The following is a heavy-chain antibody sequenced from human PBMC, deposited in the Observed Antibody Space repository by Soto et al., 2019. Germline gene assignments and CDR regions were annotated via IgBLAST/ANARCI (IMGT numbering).Heavy chain of an antibody. CDR3: ATFGDYPRGFDF. D-gene: IGHD4-17*01. V-gene: IGHV3-30-3*01. J-gene: IGHJ4*02. CDR1: GFRFSDYA. CDR2: ISHDGSQK. Sequence: QVQLVESGGGVVQPGRSLRLSCVASGFRFSDYAMHWVRQAPGKGLEWLAVISHDGSQKYYADSVKGRFTISRDNSISMLYLQMNSQRAEDTAVYYCATFGDYPRGFDFWGQGTQVTVSS.